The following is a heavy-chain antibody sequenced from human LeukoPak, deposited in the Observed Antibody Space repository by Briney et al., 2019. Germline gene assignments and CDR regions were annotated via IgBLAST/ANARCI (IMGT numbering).Heavy chain of an antibody. V-gene: IGHV4-39*01. CDR1: GGSFSSSSYY. CDR3: AREYCSSTSCYKSPFDY. Sequence: SETLSLTCAVYGGSFSSSSYYWGWIRQPPGKGLEWIGSIYYSGSTYYNPSLKSRVTISVDTSKNQFSLKLSSVTAADTAVYYCAREYCSSTSCYKSPFDYWGQGTLVSVSS. D-gene: IGHD2-2*02. CDR2: IYYSGST. J-gene: IGHJ4*02.